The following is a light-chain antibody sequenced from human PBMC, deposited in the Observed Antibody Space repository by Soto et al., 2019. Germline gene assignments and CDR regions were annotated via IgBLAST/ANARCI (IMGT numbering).Light chain of an antibody. Sequence: IQLPPPPSSLSASVGDRVTITCRASQGISSYLAWYQQKPGKAPKLLIYAASTLQSGRPSRFSVSGSGTDCTITISSRQPEDFATDYSEQLNSYPSFGGGTKVEIQ. J-gene: IGKJ4*01. CDR2: AAS. CDR3: EQLNSYPS. CDR1: QGISSY. V-gene: IGKV1-9*01.